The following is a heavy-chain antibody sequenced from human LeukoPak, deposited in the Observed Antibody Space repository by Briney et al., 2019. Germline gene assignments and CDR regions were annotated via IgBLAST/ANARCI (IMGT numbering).Heavy chain of an antibody. CDR3: ARDGAGIRYFDWLPSYYYYYMDV. V-gene: IGHV1-2*02. CDR1: GYVFNGYY. D-gene: IGHD3-9*01. Sequence: ASLTVSCTASGYVFNGYYMHWVRQAPGQGLEWMGWINPNSGGTKYAQKFHGRVTMTTDTSISTAYMELSRLRSGDTAVYYCARDGAGIRYFDWLPSYYYYYMDVWGKGTTVTISS. J-gene: IGHJ6*03. CDR2: INPNSGGT.